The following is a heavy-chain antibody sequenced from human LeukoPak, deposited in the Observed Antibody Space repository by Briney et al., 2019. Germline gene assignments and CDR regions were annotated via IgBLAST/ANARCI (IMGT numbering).Heavy chain of an antibody. J-gene: IGHJ4*02. V-gene: IGHV3-23*01. D-gene: IGHD3-16*02. Sequence: GESLRLSCAASGFTFSSYAMSWVRQAPGKGLEWVSGINTSGGSTAYADSVKGRFTISRDNSKNTLYLQMNSLRAEDTAVYYCARTFGGVIVIPLDYWGQGTLVTVSS. CDR1: GFTFSSYA. CDR2: INTSGGST. CDR3: ARTFGGVIVIPLDY.